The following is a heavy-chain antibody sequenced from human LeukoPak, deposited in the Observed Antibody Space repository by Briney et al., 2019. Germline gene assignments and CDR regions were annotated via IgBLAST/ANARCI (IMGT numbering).Heavy chain of an antibody. V-gene: IGHV3-9*01. CDR1: GFTFDDYA. CDR2: ISWDSGSI. Sequence: GGSLRLSCAASGFTFDDYAMHWVRQAPGKGLEWVSGISWDSGSIGYADSVKGRFTISRDNAKNSLYLQMNSLRAEDTALYYCAKGSSVLYYYDSSGYLDPWGQGTLVTVSS. J-gene: IGHJ5*02. D-gene: IGHD3-22*01. CDR3: AKGSSVLYYYDSSGYLDP.